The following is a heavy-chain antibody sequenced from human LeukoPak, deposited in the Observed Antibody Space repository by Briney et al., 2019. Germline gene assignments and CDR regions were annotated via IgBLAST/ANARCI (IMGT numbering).Heavy chain of an antibody. Sequence: GGSLKLSCAASGFTFSGSAMHWVRQASGKGLEWVGRIRSKANSYATVYAASVKGRFTISRDDSKNTAYLQMNSLKTEDTAVYYCTRTSDILTGYTPREAYYYYHMDVWGKGTTVTISS. D-gene: IGHD3-9*01. CDR3: TRTSDILTGYTPREAYYYYHMDV. J-gene: IGHJ6*03. CDR1: GFTFSGSA. V-gene: IGHV3-73*01. CDR2: IRSKANSYAT.